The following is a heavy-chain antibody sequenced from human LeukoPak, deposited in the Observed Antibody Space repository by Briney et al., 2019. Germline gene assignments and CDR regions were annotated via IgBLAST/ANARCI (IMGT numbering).Heavy chain of an antibody. J-gene: IGHJ5*02. CDR2: INPNSGGT. CDR1: GYTFTGYY. CDR3: ARELYYDILTGYSNWFDP. D-gene: IGHD3-9*01. Sequence: ASVKVSCKASGYTFTGYYMHWVRQAPGQGLEWMGRINPNSGGTNYAQKFQGRVTMTRDTSISTAYMELSRLRSDGTAVYYCARELYYDILTGYSNWFDPWGQGTLVTVSS. V-gene: IGHV1-2*06.